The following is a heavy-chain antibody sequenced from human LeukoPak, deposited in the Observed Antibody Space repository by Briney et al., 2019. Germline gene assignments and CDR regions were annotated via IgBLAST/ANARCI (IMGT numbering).Heavy chain of an antibody. CDR1: GFTFSSYW. CDR3: TGGGPFGDY. D-gene: IGHD3-16*01. Sequence: PGGSLRLSCAASGFTFSSYWLHWVRQAPGKGLVWVSRINSDGSSTSYADGVKGRFTISRDNAKSTVYLQMNSLRAEDTAVYYCTGGGPFGDYWGQGTLVTVSS. J-gene: IGHJ4*02. CDR2: INSDGSST. V-gene: IGHV3-74*01.